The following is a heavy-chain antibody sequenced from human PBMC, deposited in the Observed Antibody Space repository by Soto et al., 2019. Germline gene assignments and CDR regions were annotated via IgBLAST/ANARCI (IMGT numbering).Heavy chain of an antibody. Sequence: QVQLVQSGAEVKKPGSSVKVSCKASGGTFSSYAISWVRQAPGQGLEWMGGIIPIFGTANYAQKLQGRVTITADESTSTAYMELSSLRSEDTAVYYCARPAQPSYDILTGYYTAWGQGTLVTVSS. V-gene: IGHV1-69*01. CDR1: GGTFSSYA. CDR3: ARPAQPSYDILTGYYTA. J-gene: IGHJ4*02. CDR2: IIPIFGTA. D-gene: IGHD3-9*01.